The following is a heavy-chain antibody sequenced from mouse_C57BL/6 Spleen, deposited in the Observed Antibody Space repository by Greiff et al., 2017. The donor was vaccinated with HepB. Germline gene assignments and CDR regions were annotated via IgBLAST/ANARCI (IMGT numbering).Heavy chain of an antibody. CDR1: GFTFSDFY. CDR3: ARDAGHKAMDY. Sequence: EVMLVESGGGLVQSGRSLRLSCATSGFTFSDFYMEWVRQAPGKGLEWIAASRNKANDYTTEYSASVKGRFIVSRDTSQSILYLQMNALRAEDTAIYYCARDAGHKAMDYWGQGTSVTVSS. J-gene: IGHJ4*01. D-gene: IGHD6-1*01. V-gene: IGHV7-1*01. CDR2: SRNKANDYTT.